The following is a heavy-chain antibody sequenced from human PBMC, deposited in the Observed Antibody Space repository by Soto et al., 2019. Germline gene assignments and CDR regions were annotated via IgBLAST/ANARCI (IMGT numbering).Heavy chain of an antibody. CDR1: GYTFTSYY. CDR3: ARDSRALLWSGELYPYGMDV. J-gene: IGHJ6*02. CDR2: INPSGGTT. D-gene: IGHD3-10*01. V-gene: IGHV1-46*01. Sequence: QVQLVQSGAEVKKPGASVKVSCTASGYTFTSYYMHWVRRAPGQGLEWMGMINPSGGTTTYAQRFQGRVTMTRDTSTSTVYMELSSLRSEDTAVYYCARDSRALLWSGELYPYGMDVWGQGTTVTVSS.